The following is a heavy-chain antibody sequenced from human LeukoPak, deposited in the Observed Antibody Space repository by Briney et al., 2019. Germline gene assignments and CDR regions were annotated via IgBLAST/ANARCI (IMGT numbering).Heavy chain of an antibody. D-gene: IGHD5-24*01. CDR2: IYYSGST. CDR3: AREVEMATIMSSRASNWFDP. J-gene: IGHJ5*02. V-gene: IGHV4-59*12. CDR1: GGSISGYY. Sequence: SETLSLTCTVSGGSISGYYWSWIRQPPGKGLEWIGYIYYSGSTNYNPSLKSRVTISVDTSKNQFSLKLSSVTAADTAVYYCAREVEMATIMSSRASNWFDPWGQGTLVTVSS.